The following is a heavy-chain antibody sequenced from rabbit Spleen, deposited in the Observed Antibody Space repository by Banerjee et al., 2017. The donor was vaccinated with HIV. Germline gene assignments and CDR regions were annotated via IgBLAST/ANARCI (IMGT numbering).Heavy chain of an antibody. J-gene: IGHJ4*01. CDR2: IYTNSAST. Sequence: QEQLEESGGGLVKPGGTLTITCKASGIDFNSYYYMCWVRQAPGKGLDLIACIYTNSASTWYASWVSGRFTISRNTNQNTVTLQMNILTAADTATYFCARALATVTMMITPFNLWGQGTLVTVS. CDR3: ARALATVTMMITPFNL. CDR1: GIDFNSYYY. V-gene: IGHV1S43*01. D-gene: IGHD2-1*01.